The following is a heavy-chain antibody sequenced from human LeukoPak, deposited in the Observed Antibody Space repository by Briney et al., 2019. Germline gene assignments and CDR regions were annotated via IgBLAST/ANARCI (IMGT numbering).Heavy chain of an antibody. V-gene: IGHV3-7*03. CDR1: GFTFSSYW. CDR2: IKQDGSKK. D-gene: IGHD3-3*01. CDR3: AKGAIFGVVIIDRGPPYYFDY. J-gene: IGHJ4*02. Sequence: GGSLRLSCAASGFTFSSYWMSWVRQAPGKGLEWVANIKQDGSKKYYVDSVKGRFTISRDNSKNTLYLQMNSLRAEDTAVYYCAKGAIFGVVIIDRGPPYYFDYWGQGTLVTVSS.